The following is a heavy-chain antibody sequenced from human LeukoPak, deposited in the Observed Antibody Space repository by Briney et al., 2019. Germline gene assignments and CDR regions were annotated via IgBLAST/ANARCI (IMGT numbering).Heavy chain of an antibody. D-gene: IGHD3-9*01. J-gene: IGHJ4*02. CDR3: ADILTGYYRY. CDR1: GFTFSSYA. Sequence: PGGSLRLSCSASGFTFSSYAMHWVRQAPGKGLEYVSAISSNGGSTYYADSVKGRLTISRDNSKNTLYLQMSSLRAEDTAVYYCADILTGYYRYWGQGTLVTVSS. V-gene: IGHV3-64D*06. CDR2: ISSNGGST.